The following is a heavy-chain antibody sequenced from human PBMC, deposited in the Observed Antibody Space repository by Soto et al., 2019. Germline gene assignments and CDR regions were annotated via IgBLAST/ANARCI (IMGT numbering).Heavy chain of an antibody. CDR1: RFTFSNSG. V-gene: IGHV3-30*03. Sequence: QVQLVESGGGVVQPGGSLTLSCAASRFTFSNSGMPCVRQAPGEGLEWVAVISYDGTNHYYADSVRGRFTLSRDNSKNTLDLHMDRLTSDDTAVYYCASDTKTGVVVPGAPKYWGQGTLVAVSS. CDR2: ISYDGTNH. D-gene: IGHD2-2*01. J-gene: IGHJ4*02. CDR3: ASDTKTGVVVPGAPKY.